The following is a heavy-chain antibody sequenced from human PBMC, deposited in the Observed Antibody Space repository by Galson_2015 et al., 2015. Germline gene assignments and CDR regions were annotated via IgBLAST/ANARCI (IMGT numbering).Heavy chain of an antibody. CDR2: ISSSSSTI. Sequence: SLRLSCAASGFTFSSYSMNWVRQAPGKGLEWVSYISSSSSTIYYADSVKGRFTISRDNSKNTLYLQMNSLRAEDTAVYYCAKDGAYDSSGYYYGDYWGQGTLVTVSS. V-gene: IGHV3-48*01. D-gene: IGHD3-22*01. J-gene: IGHJ4*02. CDR1: GFTFSSYS. CDR3: AKDGAYDSSGYYYGDY.